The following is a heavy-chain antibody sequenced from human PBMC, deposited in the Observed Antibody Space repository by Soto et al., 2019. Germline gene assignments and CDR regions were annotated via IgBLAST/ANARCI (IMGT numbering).Heavy chain of an antibody. Sequence: ASVKVSCKSSGYTFTSSGISRVRQAPGQRLEWMGWISGYNGNTNYAQKFRGRVTMTTDTSTTTAYMEVRSLRADDTAVYYSARAPGYCNSTICYIDTFDIWGQGTMVTVSS. D-gene: IGHD2-2*02. CDR3: ARAPGYCNSTICYIDTFDI. J-gene: IGHJ3*02. V-gene: IGHV1-18*01. CDR2: ISGYNGNT. CDR1: GYTFTSSG.